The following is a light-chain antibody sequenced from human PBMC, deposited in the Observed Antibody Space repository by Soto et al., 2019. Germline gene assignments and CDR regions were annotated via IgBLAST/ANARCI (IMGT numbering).Light chain of an antibody. J-gene: IGLJ1*01. CDR1: SSDVGGYNY. Sequence: QSALTQPASVSGSPGQSITISCTGTSSDVGGYNYVSWYQQHPGKAPKFMIYDVSNRLSGVSNRFSGSKSGNTASLTISGLQAEDEADYYCCSYTTSNTRQIVFGTGTQLTVL. CDR2: DVS. CDR3: CSYTTSNTRQIV. V-gene: IGLV2-14*01.